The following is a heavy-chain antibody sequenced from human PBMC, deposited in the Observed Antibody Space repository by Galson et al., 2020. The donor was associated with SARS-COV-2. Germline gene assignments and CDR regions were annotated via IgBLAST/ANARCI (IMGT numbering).Heavy chain of an antibody. V-gene: IGHV3-15*01. Sequence: GESLKIPCAASGFTFSNAWMSWVRQAPGKGLEWVGRVKSTTDGGTTDYAAPVKGRFIISRDDSKNTLYLQMDSLKTEDTAVYYCTWTTVTLQWDFWGQGTQVTVSS. CDR2: VKSTTDGGTT. CDR3: TWTTVTLQWDF. CDR1: GFTFSNAW. J-gene: IGHJ4*02. D-gene: IGHD4-17*01.